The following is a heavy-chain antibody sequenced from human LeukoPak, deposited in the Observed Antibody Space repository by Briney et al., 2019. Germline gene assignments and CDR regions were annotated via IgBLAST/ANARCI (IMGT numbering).Heavy chain of an antibody. CDR2: ISLNSGSI. D-gene: IGHD6-19*01. Sequence: GGSLRLSCAASGFTFDDYAMHWVRQAPGKGLEGVSGISLNSGSIGYADSVKGRFTISRDNAKNSLYLQMNSLRAEDTALYYCAKDNQWLSEKGDNYNRFDPWGQGTLVTVSS. CDR1: GFTFDDYA. J-gene: IGHJ5*02. V-gene: IGHV3-9*01. CDR3: AKDNQWLSEKGDNYNRFDP.